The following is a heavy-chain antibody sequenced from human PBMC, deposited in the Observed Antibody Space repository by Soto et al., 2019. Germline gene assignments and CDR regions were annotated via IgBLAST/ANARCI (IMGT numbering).Heavy chain of an antibody. V-gene: IGHV6-1*01. CDR2: TYYRSKWYN. J-gene: IGHJ4*02. Sequence: SQTLSITYDISGDSVSSNSAAWNWIRQSPSRGLEWLGRTYYRSKWYNDYAVSVKSRLTINPDTTKNKFSLQLSSVTAAATAVYFCARYPRLDCWGQATLVSVSS. CDR1: GDSVSSNSAA. CDR3: ARYPRLDC.